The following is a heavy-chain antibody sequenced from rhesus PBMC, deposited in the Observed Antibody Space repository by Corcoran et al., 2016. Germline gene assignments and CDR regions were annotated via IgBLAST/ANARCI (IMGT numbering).Heavy chain of an antibody. CDR1: GGSISGYQH. CDR2: VYGDRAST. D-gene: IGHD2-39*02. J-gene: IGHJ6*01. V-gene: IGHV4-143*01. Sequence: QVQLPASGPGLVKPSETLSLPCTVSGGSISGYQHRTWLRQPPGKGLEGIGGVYGDRASTNYNPTLKSRVTIAKDTSKNQFSLRLTSVTDADTAVYYCARQGYTDHLGGLDSWGQGVVVTVSS. CDR3: ARQGYTDHLGGLDS.